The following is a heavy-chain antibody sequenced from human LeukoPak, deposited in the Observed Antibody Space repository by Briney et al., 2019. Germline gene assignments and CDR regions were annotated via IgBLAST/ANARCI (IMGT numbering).Heavy chain of an antibody. CDR3: AKDEQWLIDY. CDR2: ISGSGGST. V-gene: IGHV3-23*01. J-gene: IGHJ4*02. CDR1: GFTFSSYG. Sequence: GGSLRLSCAASGFTFSSYGMHWVRQAPGKGLEWVSAISGSGGSTYYADSVKGRFTISRDNSKNTLYLQMNSLRAEDTAVYYCAKDEQWLIDYWGQGTLVTVSS. D-gene: IGHD6-19*01.